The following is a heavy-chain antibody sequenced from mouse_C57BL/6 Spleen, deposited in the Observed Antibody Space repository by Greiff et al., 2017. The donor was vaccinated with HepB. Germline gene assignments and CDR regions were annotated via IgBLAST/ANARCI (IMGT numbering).Heavy chain of an antibody. CDR2: INTGSGGT. V-gene: IGHV1-54*01. CDR3: ATEDSNGRYLVY. Sequence: VQLQQSGAELVRPGTSVKVSCTASGYAFTNYLIEWVKQRLGQGLEWIGVINTGSGGTNYNEKFKGKGTLTADKSSSTACMQLSSLTSEASAVDFCATEDSNGRYLVYWSQGATLTVAS. D-gene: IGHD2-5*01. CDR1: GYAFTNYL. J-gene: IGHJ2*01.